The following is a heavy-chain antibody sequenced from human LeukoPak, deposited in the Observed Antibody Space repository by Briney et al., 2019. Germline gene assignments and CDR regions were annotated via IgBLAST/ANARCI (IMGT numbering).Heavy chain of an antibody. CDR2: INSDGTST. D-gene: IGHD1-26*01. Sequence: HPGGSLRLSCAASGFTFTSYWMHWVRQAPGKGLVWVSRINSDGTSTSYADSVKGRFTISRDNAKNMLYLQMSSLRVDDTAVYYCVRGAPFDYWGQGTLVTVSS. CDR3: VRGAPFDY. CDR1: GFTFTSYW. V-gene: IGHV3-74*01. J-gene: IGHJ4*02.